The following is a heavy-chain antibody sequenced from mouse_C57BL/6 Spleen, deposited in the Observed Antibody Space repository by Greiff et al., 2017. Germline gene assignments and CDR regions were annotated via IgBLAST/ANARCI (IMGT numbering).Heavy chain of an antibody. J-gene: IGHJ2*01. CDR2: ISSGGSYT. CDR1: GFTFSSYC. Sequence: EVKLVESGGDLVKPGGSLKLSCAASGFTFSSYCMSWVRQTPDKRLEWVATISSGGSYTYYPDSVKGRFTISRDNAKNTLYLQLSSLKSEDTAMYCCARHEVGDYFDYWGQGTTLTVSS. CDR3: ARHEVGDYFDY. D-gene: IGHD1-1*02. V-gene: IGHV5-6*02.